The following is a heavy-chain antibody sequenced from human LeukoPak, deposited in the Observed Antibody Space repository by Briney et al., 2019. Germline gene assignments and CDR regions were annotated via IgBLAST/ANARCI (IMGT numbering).Heavy chain of an antibody. Sequence: SQTLSLTCTVSGGSISSSSYYWSWIRQPAGKGLEWIGRIYTSGSTNYNPSLKSRVTISVDTSKNQFSLKLSSVTAADTAVYYCARASLGWLRKHYYFDYWGQGTLVTVSS. D-gene: IGHD5-12*01. CDR2: IYTSGST. J-gene: IGHJ4*02. CDR1: GGSISSSSYY. CDR3: ARASLGWLRKHYYFDY. V-gene: IGHV4-61*02.